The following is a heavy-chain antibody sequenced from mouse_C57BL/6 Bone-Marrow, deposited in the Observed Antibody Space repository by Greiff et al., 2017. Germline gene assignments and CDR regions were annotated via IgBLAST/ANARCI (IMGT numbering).Heavy chain of an antibody. J-gene: IGHJ4*01. CDR1: GYTFTDYY. Sequence: EVQLQQSGPELVKPGASVKISCKASGYTFTDYYMNWVKQSHGKSLEWIGDINPNNGGTSYNQKFKGKATLTVDKSSSTAYMEIRSLTSEDSAVYYCAGDGSRYAMDYWGQGTSVTVSS. V-gene: IGHV1-26*01. CDR3: AGDGSRYAMDY. D-gene: IGHD1-1*01. CDR2: INPNNGGT.